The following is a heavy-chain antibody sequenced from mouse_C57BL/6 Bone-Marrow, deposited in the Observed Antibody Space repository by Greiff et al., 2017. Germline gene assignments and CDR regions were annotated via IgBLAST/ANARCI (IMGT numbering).Heavy chain of an antibody. Sequence: VQLQQSGAELVKPGASVKISCKASGYAFSSYWMNWVKQRPGKGLEWIGQIYPGDGDTNYNGKFKGKATLTADKSSSTAYMQLSSLTSEDSAVYFCANAYYSNYGNYFDYWGQGTTLTVSS. D-gene: IGHD2-5*01. J-gene: IGHJ2*01. CDR2: IYPGDGDT. CDR3: ANAYYSNYGNYFDY. CDR1: GYAFSSYW. V-gene: IGHV1-80*01.